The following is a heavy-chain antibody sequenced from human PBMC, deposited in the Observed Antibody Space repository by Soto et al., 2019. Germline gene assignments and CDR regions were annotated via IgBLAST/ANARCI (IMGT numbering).Heavy chain of an antibody. J-gene: IGHJ4*02. CDR2: VYYSGTP. CDR3: ARVHISGHGVDY. CDR1: GDSIRDSPYY. Sequence: PSETLSLTCTVSGDSIRDSPYYWAWLRQTPGKRLEWIGSVYYSGTPYRNPSLRSRVTLDVDRSKNQFSLRLASVTAADTAIYYCARVHISGHGVDYWGQGTLVTVSS. D-gene: IGHD5-12*01. V-gene: IGHV4-39*01.